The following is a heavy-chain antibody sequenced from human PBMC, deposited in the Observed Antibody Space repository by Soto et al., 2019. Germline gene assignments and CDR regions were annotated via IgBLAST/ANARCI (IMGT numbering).Heavy chain of an antibody. CDR1: GFTFSSYG. Sequence: QVQLVESGGGVVQPGRSLRLSCAASGFTFSSYGMHWVRQAPGKGLEWVAVISYDGSNKYYADSVKGRFTISRDNSKNTLYLQMNSLRAEDTAVYYRANFGRDGSGSYRLDYWGQGTLVTVSS. CDR3: ANFGRDGSGSYRLDY. J-gene: IGHJ4*02. CDR2: ISYDGSNK. D-gene: IGHD3-10*01. V-gene: IGHV3-30*18.